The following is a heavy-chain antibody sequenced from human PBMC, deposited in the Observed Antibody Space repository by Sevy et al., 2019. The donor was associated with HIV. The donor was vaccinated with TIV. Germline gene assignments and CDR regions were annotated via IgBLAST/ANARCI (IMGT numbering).Heavy chain of an antibody. Sequence: ASVKVSCKASGYTFSRYGITWVRQAPGQGLEWMGWISTHDAITDYAQKLQGRATMTTDTSTSTAYMELRSLRSDDTAVYYCAGGPPRYYYYGLDVWGQGTTVTVSS. CDR2: ISTHDAIT. CDR3: AGGPPRYYYYGLDV. V-gene: IGHV1-18*01. J-gene: IGHJ6*02. CDR1: GYTFSRYG.